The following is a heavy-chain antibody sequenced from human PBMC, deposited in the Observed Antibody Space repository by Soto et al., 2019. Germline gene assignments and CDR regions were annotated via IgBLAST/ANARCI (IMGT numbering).Heavy chain of an antibody. Sequence: GSSGKVSCEGSGYNFSRDHIAWGRDAPGQGLGWMGIINPSGGSTSYAQKFQGRVTMTRDTSTSTVYMELSSLRSEDTAVYYCARSSYDLATGNYYGMDVWRHGPPVTVSS. CDR3: ARSSYDLATGNYYGMDV. D-gene: IGHD3-16*01. CDR2: INPSGGST. J-gene: IGHJ6*02. V-gene: IGHV1-46*01. CDR1: GYNFSRDH.